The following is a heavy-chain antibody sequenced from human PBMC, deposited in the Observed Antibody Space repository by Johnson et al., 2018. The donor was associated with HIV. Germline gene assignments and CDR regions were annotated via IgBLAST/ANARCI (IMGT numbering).Heavy chain of an antibody. CDR1: GFTFSSYG. D-gene: IGHD1-26*01. Sequence: GFTFSSYGMHWVRQAPGKGLEWVAVIGYDGSNKYYAVSVKGRFTISRDNSKNTLYLQMNSLKTEDTAVYYCTTSVGATLRGAFDIWGQGTMVTVSS. CDR2: IGYDGSNK. V-gene: IGHV3-33*01. J-gene: IGHJ3*02. CDR3: TTSVGATLRGAFDI.